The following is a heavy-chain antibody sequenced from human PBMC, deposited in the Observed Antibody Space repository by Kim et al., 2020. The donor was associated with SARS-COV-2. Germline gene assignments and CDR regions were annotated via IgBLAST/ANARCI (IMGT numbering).Heavy chain of an antibody. CDR3: AKDLEYEIAWGAFES. Sequence: ADSVEARFTIYRDNSKNALFLQMSSLRAEDTAVYYCAKDLEYEIAWGAFESWGQGTLVSVSS. J-gene: IGHJ5*01. D-gene: IGHD3-16*01. V-gene: IGHV3-23*01.